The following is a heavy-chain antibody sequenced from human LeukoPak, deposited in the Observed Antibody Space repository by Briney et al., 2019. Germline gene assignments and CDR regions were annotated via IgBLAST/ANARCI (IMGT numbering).Heavy chain of an antibody. J-gene: IGHJ4*02. Sequence: SETLSLTCTVSGGSISSGGYYWSWIRQPPGKGLEWIGYIYYSGSTYYNPSLKSRVTISVDRSKNQFSLKLSSLTAADTAVYYCARDYPSGGFDSWAREPWSPSPQ. CDR2: IYYSGST. CDR1: GGSISSGGYY. CDR3: ARDYPSGGFDS. V-gene: IGHV4-30-2*01.